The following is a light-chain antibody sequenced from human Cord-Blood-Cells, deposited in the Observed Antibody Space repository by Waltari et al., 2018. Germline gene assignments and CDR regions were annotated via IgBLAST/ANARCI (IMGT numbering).Light chain of an antibody. J-gene: IGLJ3*02. CDR1: SGHSSYI. CDR2: LEGSGSY. CDR3: ETWDSNTRV. V-gene: IGLV4-60*03. Sequence: QPVLTQSSSASASLGSSVKLTCPLSSGHSSYIIPLHQQQPGKAPRYLMKLEGSGSYNKGSGVPDRFSGSSSGADRYLTISNLQSEDEADYYCETWDSNTRVFGGGTKLTVL.